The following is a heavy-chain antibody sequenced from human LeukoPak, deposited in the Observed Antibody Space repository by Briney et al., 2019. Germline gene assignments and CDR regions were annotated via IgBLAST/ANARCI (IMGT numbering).Heavy chain of an antibody. D-gene: IGHD5-12*01. J-gene: IGHJ4*02. V-gene: IGHV4-31*03. CDR3: ASAAGDGYNFDY. CDR1: GGSISSGGYY. CDR2: IYYSGST. Sequence: SSETLSLTCTVSGGSISSGGYYWSWIRQHPGKGLEWIGYIYYSGSTYYNPSLKSRVTISVDTSKNQFSLKLSSVTAADTAVYYCASAAGDGYNFDYWGQGTLVTVSS.